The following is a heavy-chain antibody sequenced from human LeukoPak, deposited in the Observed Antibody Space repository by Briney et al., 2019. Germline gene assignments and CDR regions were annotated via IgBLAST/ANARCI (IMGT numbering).Heavy chain of an antibody. Sequence: SETLSLTCTVSGGSISSGSYYRSWIRQPAGKGLEWIGRIYTSGSTNYNPSLKSRVTISVDTSKNQFSLKLSSVTAADTAVYYCAREGYDFWSGYYVFDYWGQGTLVTVSS. V-gene: IGHV4-61*02. CDR3: AREGYDFWSGYYVFDY. CDR2: IYTSGST. J-gene: IGHJ4*02. CDR1: GGSISSGSYY. D-gene: IGHD3-3*01.